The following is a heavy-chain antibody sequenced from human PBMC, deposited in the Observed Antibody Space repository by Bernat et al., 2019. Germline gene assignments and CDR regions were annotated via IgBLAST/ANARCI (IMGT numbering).Heavy chain of an antibody. D-gene: IGHD3-9*01. J-gene: IGHJ6*02. Sequence: EVQLVETGGGLIQPGGSLRLSCAASGFTVSSNYMSWVRQAPGKGLEWVLVIYSGGSTYYADSVKGRFTISRDNSKNTLYLQMNSLRAEDTAVYYCARDPTDYDILTASMENSAYGMDVWGQGTTVTVSS. CDR3: ARDPTDYDILTASMENSAYGMDV. V-gene: IGHV3-53*02. CDR2: IYSGGST. CDR1: GFTVSSNY.